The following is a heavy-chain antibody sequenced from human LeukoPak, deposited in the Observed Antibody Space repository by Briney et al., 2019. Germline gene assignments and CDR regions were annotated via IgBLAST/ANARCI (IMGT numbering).Heavy chain of an antibody. CDR3: AKGSSGGRSYYFDY. Sequence: PGGSLRLSCVASGFTFRNYAMSWVRQSPGKGLEWISAISNDGVYTFHADSVKGRLTISRDNSKNTLYLQMDSLRAEDTAIYYCAKGSSGGRSYYFDYWGQGTLVTVSS. V-gene: IGHV3-23*01. D-gene: IGHD3-22*01. CDR2: ISNDGVYT. J-gene: IGHJ4*02. CDR1: GFTFRNYA.